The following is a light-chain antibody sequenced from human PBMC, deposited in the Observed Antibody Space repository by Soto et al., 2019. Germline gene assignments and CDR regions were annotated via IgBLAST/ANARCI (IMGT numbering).Light chain of an antibody. CDR3: QQYGSSPPMFT. CDR2: GAS. J-gene: IGKJ2*01. CDR1: QSVDRSY. V-gene: IGKV3-20*01. Sequence: EGVLTQSPGTLSLSPGERATLSCRASQSVDRSYLAWYQQRPGQAPRLLIYGASSRATGLPDRFSGSGSGTDFTLTIIRLEPEDFSVYFCQQYGSSPPMFTFGQGTKLEIK.